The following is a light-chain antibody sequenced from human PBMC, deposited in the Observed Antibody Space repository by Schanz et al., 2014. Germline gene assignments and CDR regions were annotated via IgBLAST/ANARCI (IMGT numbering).Light chain of an antibody. CDR3: QQRSNWPPSLT. V-gene: IGKV3-11*01. Sequence: EIVLTQSPATLSLSPGERATLTCRASENVDGYLAWYQQKPGQAPRLLIHDASNRATGIPARFSGSGSGTDFTLTISSLEPEDFAVYYCQQRSNWPPSLTFGGGTKVQIK. J-gene: IGKJ4*01. CDR1: ENVDGY. CDR2: DAS.